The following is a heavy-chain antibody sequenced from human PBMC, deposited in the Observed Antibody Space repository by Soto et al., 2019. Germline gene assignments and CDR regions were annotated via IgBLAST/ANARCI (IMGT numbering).Heavy chain of an antibody. V-gene: IGHV1-46*01. CDR3: ARDYHDYYDSSGSPGY. J-gene: IGHJ4*02. CDR2: INPSGGST. CDR1: GYTFTSYY. Sequence: ASVKVSCKASGYTFTSYYMHWVRQAPGQGLEWMGIINPSGGSTSYAQKFQGRVTMTRDTSTGTVYMELSSLRSEDTALYYCARDYHDYYDSSGSPGYWGQGTLVTVSS. D-gene: IGHD3-22*01.